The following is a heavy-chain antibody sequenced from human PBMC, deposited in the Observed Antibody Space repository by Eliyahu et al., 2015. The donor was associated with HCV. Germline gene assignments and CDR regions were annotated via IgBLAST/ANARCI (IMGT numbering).Heavy chain of an antibody. J-gene: IGHJ4*02. CDR3: SRETFGPSDY. CDR1: VSTDW. V-gene: IGHV3-74*01. CDR2: INRDGTVR. Sequence: EVQLDQYGGGLVQPGGSLRLSCVASVSTDWMHWVRQAPGKGLVWVSRINRDGTVRDYGESVRGRFSISRDKDTVFLQMNNLRAEDTALYYCSRETFGPSDYWGQGTLVTVSS. D-gene: IGHD3-3*01.